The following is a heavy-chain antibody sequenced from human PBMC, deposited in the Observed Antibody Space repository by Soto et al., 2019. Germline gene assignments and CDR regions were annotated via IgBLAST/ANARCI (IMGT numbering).Heavy chain of an antibody. CDR1: GYTFTSYY. V-gene: IGHV1-46*01. CDR3: ARDTPVIGPQSDYYGMDV. D-gene: IGHD3-22*01. CDR2: INPSGGST. Sequence: ASVKVSCKASGYTFTSYYMHWVRPAPGQGLELMGIINPSGGSTSYAQKFQGRVTMTRDTSTSTVYMELSSLRSEDTAVYYCARDTPVIGPQSDYYGMDVWGQGTTVTVSS. J-gene: IGHJ6*02.